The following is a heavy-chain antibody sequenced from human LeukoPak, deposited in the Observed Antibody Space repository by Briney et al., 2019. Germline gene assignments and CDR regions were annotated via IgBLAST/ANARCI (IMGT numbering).Heavy chain of an antibody. J-gene: IGHJ4*02. CDR3: AREIGPRQLHLWASAFDY. CDR2: INPSGGST. V-gene: IGHV1-46*01. D-gene: IGHD5-18*01. Sequence: ASVKVSCQASGYTFTNYYMHWVRQAPGQGLEWMGIINPSGGSTTYAQKFQGRVTMTRDTSTSTFYMEVSSLTSEDTAVYYCAREIGPRQLHLWASAFDYWGQGTLVTVSS. CDR1: GYTFTNYY.